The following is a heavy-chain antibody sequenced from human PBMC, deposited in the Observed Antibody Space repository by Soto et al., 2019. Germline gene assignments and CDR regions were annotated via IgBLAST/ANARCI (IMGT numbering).Heavy chain of an antibody. V-gene: IGHV2-5*02. CDR2: IYWAGDK. J-gene: IGHJ6*02. CDR3: VPSRCGGDCLRSCSSHYCYGMDV. CDR1: GFSLNTGGLG. D-gene: IGHD2-21*02. Sequence: QITLKESGPTLVKPTQTLTLTCTFSGFSLNTGGLGVGWIRQPPGKALEWLALIYWAGDKRYSPSLQSRLSITTDTSNTHVVPTMTKMGPVTRATYYCVPSRCGGDCLRSCSSHYCYGMDVWGQGNTVTVSS.